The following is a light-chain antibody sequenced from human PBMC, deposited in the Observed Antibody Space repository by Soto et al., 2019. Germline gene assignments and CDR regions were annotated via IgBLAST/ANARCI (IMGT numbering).Light chain of an antibody. V-gene: IGLV2-8*01. CDR2: DVS. Sequence: QSALTQPPSASGSPVQSVTISCTGTSSDVGGYNHVSWYQQNPGKAPKLMIYDVSKRPSGVPDRFSGSKSGNTASLTISGLQAEDEADYYCASYAGSNNSVFGTGTKLTVL. CDR3: ASYAGSNNSV. J-gene: IGLJ1*01. CDR1: SSDVGGYNH.